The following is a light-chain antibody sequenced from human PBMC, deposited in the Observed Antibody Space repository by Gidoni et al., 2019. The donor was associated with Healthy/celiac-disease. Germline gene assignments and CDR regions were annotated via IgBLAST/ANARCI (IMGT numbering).Light chain of an antibody. Sequence: AIRMTQSPSSFSASTGDRVTITCRASQGISSYLAWYQQKPGKAPKLLIYAASTLQSGVPSRFSGSGSGTDFTLTISCLQSEDFATYYCQQYYSYRALTFGGGTEVEIK. CDR2: AAS. CDR1: QGISSY. V-gene: IGKV1-8*01. J-gene: IGKJ4*01. CDR3: QQYYSYRALT.